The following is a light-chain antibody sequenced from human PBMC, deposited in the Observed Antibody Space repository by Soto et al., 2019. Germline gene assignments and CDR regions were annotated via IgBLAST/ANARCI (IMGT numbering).Light chain of an antibody. CDR3: QQRSNWLWT. CDR1: QSVSSY. Sequence: EIVLTQSPATLSLSPGERATLSCSASQSVSSYLAWYQQKLGQAPRLLIYDASNRATGIPARFSGSGSGTDFTLTISSLEPEDFAVYYCQQRSNWLWTFGQGTKVEIK. CDR2: DAS. J-gene: IGKJ1*01. V-gene: IGKV3-11*01.